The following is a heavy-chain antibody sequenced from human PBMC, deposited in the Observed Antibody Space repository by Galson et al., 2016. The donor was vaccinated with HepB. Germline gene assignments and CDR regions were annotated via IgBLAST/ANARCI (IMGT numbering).Heavy chain of an antibody. D-gene: IGHD3-10*01. J-gene: IGHJ4*02. Sequence: QSGAEVKEPGESLRISCKGSGYSFTSYWISWVRQMPGKGLEWMGRIDPSDSYTNYSPSFQGHVTISADKSISTAYLQWSSLKASDTAMYCCSGGHYGSGSFYLFDYWGKGTLVTVSS. CDR2: IDPSDSYT. CDR3: SGGHYGSGSFYLFDY. V-gene: IGHV5-10-1*01. CDR1: GYSFTSYW.